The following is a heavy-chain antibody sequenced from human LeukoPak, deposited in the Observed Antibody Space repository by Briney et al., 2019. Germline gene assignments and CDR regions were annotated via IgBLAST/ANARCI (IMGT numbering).Heavy chain of an antibody. Sequence: GGSLRLSCAASGFTFSSYGMHWVRQAPGKGLEWVANIKQAGSESSYVDSVKGRFTISRDNAKNSLYLQINSLRAEDTAVYYCARVCHPYICSGAEGAFDIWGQGTMVTVSS. D-gene: IGHD2-15*01. CDR2: IKQAGSES. V-gene: IGHV3-7*01. CDR1: GFTFSSYG. CDR3: ARVCHPYICSGAEGAFDI. J-gene: IGHJ3*02.